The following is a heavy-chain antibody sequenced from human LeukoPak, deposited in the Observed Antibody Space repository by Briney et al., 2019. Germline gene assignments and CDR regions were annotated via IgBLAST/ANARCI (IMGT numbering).Heavy chain of an antibody. Sequence: SETLSLTCTVSGGSISSYFWSWIRQPAGKGLEWIGRIYTSGTTNYNTTLKSRLTMSVDTSKNQFSLKLSFVTAADTAVYYCATTYYYDSSGSPGDAFDIWGQGTMVTVSS. CDR1: GGSISSYF. D-gene: IGHD3-22*01. J-gene: IGHJ3*02. CDR3: ATTYYYDSSGSPGDAFDI. CDR2: IYTSGTT. V-gene: IGHV4-4*07.